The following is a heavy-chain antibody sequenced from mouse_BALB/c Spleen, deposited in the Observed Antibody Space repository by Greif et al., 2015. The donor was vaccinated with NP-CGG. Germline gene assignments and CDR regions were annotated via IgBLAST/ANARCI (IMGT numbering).Heavy chain of an antibody. D-gene: IGHD2-2*01. CDR3: TRGYGSSYYFDY. CDR1: GYTFTSYY. V-gene: IGHV1S81*02. J-gene: IGHJ2*01. Sequence: QVQLQQSGAELVKPGASVKLSCKASGYTFTSYYMYWVKQRPGQGLEWIGEINPSNGGTNFNEKFKCKATLTVDKSSSTAYMQLSSLTSEDSAVYYCTRGYGSSYYFDYWGQGTTLTVSS. CDR2: INPSNGGT.